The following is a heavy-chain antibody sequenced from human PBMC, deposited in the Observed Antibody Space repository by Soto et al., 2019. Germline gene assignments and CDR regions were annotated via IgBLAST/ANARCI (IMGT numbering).Heavy chain of an antibody. D-gene: IGHD3-10*01. CDR3: ARGWFGEFVDYCDF. V-gene: IGHV1-18*01. Sequence: QVQLVQSGAEVKKPGASVKVSCKASGYTFTSYAISWVRQAPGPGLEWMGWISADNGKTNYAQKLQGRVTMTTDTDTSTAYMELRRLRSDDTAVYDCARGWFGEFVDYCDFLGQGTRVTVS. J-gene: IGHJ4*02. CDR2: ISADNGKT. CDR1: GYTFTSYA.